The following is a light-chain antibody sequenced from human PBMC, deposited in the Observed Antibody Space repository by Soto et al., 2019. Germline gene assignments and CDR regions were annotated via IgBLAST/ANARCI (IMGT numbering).Light chain of an antibody. V-gene: IGKV3-15*01. CDR2: GAS. Sequence: IVMTQSPATLSVSPGERATLSCRASQSVGGDLAWYQRKPGQAPRLLIYGASSRAPGIPARFSGSGSGTEFTLTISSLQSEDFAVYYCQQYTNWPRTFGQGTKVDIK. CDR1: QSVGGD. J-gene: IGKJ1*01. CDR3: QQYTNWPRT.